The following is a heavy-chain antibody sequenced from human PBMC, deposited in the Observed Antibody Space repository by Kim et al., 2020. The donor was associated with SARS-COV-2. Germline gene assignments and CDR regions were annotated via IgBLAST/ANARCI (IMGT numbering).Heavy chain of an antibody. CDR3: ARVISGAHYYYYGMDV. J-gene: IGHJ6*02. V-gene: IGHV4-30-4*01. CDR2: IYYSGST. D-gene: IGHD7-27*01. CDR1: GGSISSGDYY. Sequence: SETLSLTCTVSGGSISSGDYYWSWIRQPPGKGLEWIGYIYYSGSTYYNPSLKSRVTISVDTSKKQFSLKLSSVTAADTAVYYCARVISGAHYYYYGMDVWGQGTTVTVSS.